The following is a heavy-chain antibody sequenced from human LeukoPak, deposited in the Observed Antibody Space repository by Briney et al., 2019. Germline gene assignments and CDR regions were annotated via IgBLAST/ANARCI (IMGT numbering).Heavy chain of an antibody. V-gene: IGHV3-30*02. Sequence: GGSLRLSCAASGFMFSSYGMHWVRQAPGKGLEWVTFIRYDGSNKYYADSVKGRFTISRDNAKNSLYLQMNSLRAEDTAVYYCASDETYYYGSGSYYSGHWGQGTLVTVPS. CDR2: IRYDGSNK. J-gene: IGHJ4*02. CDR3: ASDETYYYGSGSYYSGH. CDR1: GFMFSSYG. D-gene: IGHD3-10*01.